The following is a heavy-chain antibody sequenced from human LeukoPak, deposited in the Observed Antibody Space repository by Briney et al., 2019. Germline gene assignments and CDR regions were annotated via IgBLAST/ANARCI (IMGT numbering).Heavy chain of an antibody. V-gene: IGHV1-24*01. CDR3: STAEQLV. CDR2: LHPEDREV. Sequence: ASVKVSCRVSGDTLTEISIHWVRQTPGKGLEWMGGLHPEDREVIYAQKFQGRVTMTEDSSTDTAYMDLRSLRSDDTAVYYCSTAEQLVWGQGTLVIVSS. J-gene: IGHJ4*02. CDR1: GDTLTEIS. D-gene: IGHD6-6*01.